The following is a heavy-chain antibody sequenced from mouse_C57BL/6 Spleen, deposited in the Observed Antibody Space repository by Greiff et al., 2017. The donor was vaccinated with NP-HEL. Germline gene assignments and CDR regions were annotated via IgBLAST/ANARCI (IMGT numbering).Heavy chain of an antibody. CDR3: ARQMITTPYYAMDY. Sequence: EVMLVESGGDLVKPGGSLKLSCAASGFTFSSYGMSWVRQTPDKRLEWVATISSGGSYTYYPDSVKGRFTISRDNAKNTLYLQMSSLKSEDTAMYYCARQMITTPYYAMDYWGQGTSVTVSS. CDR2: ISSGGSYT. J-gene: IGHJ4*01. CDR1: GFTFSSYG. V-gene: IGHV5-6*01. D-gene: IGHD2-4*01.